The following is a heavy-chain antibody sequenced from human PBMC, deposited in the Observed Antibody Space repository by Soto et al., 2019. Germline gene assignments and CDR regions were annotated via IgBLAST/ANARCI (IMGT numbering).Heavy chain of an antibody. Sequence: PGESLKISCKGSGYSFTSYWISWVRQMPGKGLEWMGRIDPSDSYTNYSPSFQGHVTISADKSISTAYLQWSSLKASDTAMYYCARHRFQDYYDSNGYYDHGMYFWGQGTTVTVSS. CDR1: GYSFTSYW. CDR3: ARHRFQDYYDSNGYYDHGMYF. D-gene: IGHD3-22*01. V-gene: IGHV5-10-1*01. J-gene: IGHJ6*02. CDR2: IDPSDSYT.